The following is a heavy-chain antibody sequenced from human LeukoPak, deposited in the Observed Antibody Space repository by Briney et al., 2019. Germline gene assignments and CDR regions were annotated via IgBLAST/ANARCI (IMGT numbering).Heavy chain of an antibody. J-gene: IGHJ4*02. CDR2: MHPNSGNT. Sequence: ASVKLSCNSSGYTFTIYDINWVRHATAQGLECMGCMHPNSGNTGYAQKFQGRVTITRTTSISTVYMELSSLRSEDTAVYYCARAYAGCSSTSCYIGPQDYWGQGTLVTVSS. V-gene: IGHV1-8*03. CDR3: ARAYAGCSSTSCYIGPQDY. CDR1: GYTFTIYD. D-gene: IGHD2-2*02.